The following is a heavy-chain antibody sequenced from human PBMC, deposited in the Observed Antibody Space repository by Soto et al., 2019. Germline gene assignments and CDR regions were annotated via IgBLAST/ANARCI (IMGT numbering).Heavy chain of an antibody. CDR1: GGTFSSYA. V-gene: IGHV1-69*13. Sequence: ASVKVSCKASGGTFSSYAISWVRQAPGQGLEWMEGIIPIFGTANYAQKFQGRVTITADESTSTAYMELSSLRSEDTAVYYCARDSSATGNWFDPWGQGTLVTVSS. D-gene: IGHD2-2*01. CDR2: IIPIFGTA. CDR3: ARDSSATGNWFDP. J-gene: IGHJ5*02.